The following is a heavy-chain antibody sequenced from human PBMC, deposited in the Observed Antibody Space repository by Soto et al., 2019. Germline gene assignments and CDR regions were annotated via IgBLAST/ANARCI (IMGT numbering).Heavy chain of an antibody. CDR1: GGSISSSNW. Sequence: SETLSLTCAVSGGSISSSNWWSWVRQPPGKGLEWIGEIYHSGSTNYNPSLKSRVTISVDKSKNQFSLKLSSVTAADTAVYYCARTSIAARRGFDYWGQGTLVTVSS. CDR3: ARTSIAARRGFDY. J-gene: IGHJ4*02. CDR2: IYHSGST. V-gene: IGHV4-4*02. D-gene: IGHD6-6*01.